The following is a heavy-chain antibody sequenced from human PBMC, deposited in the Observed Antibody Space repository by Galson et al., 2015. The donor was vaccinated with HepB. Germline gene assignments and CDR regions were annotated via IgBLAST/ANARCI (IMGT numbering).Heavy chain of an antibody. CDR2: ISXXXSNK. Sequence: SLRLSCAASRFTFSTXAMHWVRQAPGKGLEXVAVISXXXSNKYYADSVTGRFTISRDNSMNTLYLQMNSLRPEDTAVYYCARGPPLSLGYYFGMDVWGQGTTVTVSS. J-gene: IGHJ6*02. D-gene: IGHD5/OR15-5a*01. V-gene: IGHV3-30*04. CDR3: ARGPPLSLGYYFGMDV. CDR1: RFTFSTXA.